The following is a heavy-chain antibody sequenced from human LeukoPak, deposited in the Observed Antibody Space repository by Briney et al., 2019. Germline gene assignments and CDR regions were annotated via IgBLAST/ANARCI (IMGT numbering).Heavy chain of an antibody. J-gene: IGHJ3*02. CDR3: ARDGGYDFDPNAFDI. Sequence: QSGGSLRLSCAASGFTFSSYWMSWVRQAPGKGLEWVANIKQDGSEKYYVDSVKGRFTISRDNAKNSLYLQMNSLRAEDTAVYYCARDGGYDFDPNAFDIWGQGTMVTVSS. CDR2: IKQDGSEK. D-gene: IGHD5-12*01. V-gene: IGHV3-7*01. CDR1: GFTFSSYW.